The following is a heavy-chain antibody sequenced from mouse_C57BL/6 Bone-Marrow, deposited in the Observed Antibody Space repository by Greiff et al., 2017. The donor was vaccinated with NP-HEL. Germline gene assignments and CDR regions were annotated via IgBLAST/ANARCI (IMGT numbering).Heavy chain of an antibody. J-gene: IGHJ2*01. Sequence: EVKLMESGGGLVKPGGSLKLSCAASGFTFSSYAMSWVRQTPEKRLEWVATISDGGSYTYYPDNVKGRFTISRDNAKNNLYLQMSHLKSEDTAMYYCAGLSGYWGQGTTLTVSS. CDR2: ISDGGSYT. D-gene: IGHD6-5*01. CDR3: AGLSGY. CDR1: GFTFSSYA. V-gene: IGHV5-4*03.